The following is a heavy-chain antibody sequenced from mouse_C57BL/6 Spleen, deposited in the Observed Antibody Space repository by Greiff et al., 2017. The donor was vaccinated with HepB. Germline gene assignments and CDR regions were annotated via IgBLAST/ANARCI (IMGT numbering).Heavy chain of an antibody. J-gene: IGHJ4*01. CDR2: IYPGSGST. D-gene: IGHD1-2*01. CDR1: GYTFTSYW. Sequence: QVQLKQPGAELVKPGASVKMSCKASGYTFTSYWITWVKQRPGQGLEWIGVIYPGSGSTNYNEKFKSKATLTVDTSSSTAYMQLSSLTSEDSAVYYCAINNYYAMDYWGQGTSVTVSS. V-gene: IGHV1-55*01. CDR3: AINNYYAMDY.